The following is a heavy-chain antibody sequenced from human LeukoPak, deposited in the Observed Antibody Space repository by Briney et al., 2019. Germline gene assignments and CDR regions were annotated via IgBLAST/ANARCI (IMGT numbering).Heavy chain of an antibody. D-gene: IGHD3-10*01. V-gene: IGHV3-74*01. CDR3: ARPVYYGSQSYWDY. CDR1: GFTVSNNY. J-gene: IGHJ4*02. CDR2: INTDGSST. Sequence: PGGSLRLSCAASGFTVSNNYMSWVRQAPGKGLVCVSRINTDGSSTNYADSVKGQFTISRDNAKNTLYLQMNSLRAEDTAVYFCARPVYYGSQSYWDYWGQGTLVTVSS.